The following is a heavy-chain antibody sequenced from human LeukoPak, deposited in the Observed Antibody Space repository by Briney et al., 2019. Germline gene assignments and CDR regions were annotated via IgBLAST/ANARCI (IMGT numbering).Heavy chain of an antibody. CDR2: IYHGGST. J-gene: IGHJ4*02. V-gene: IGHV4-38-2*01. Sequence: PGGSLRLSCAASGFTVSSNYMSWVRQAPGKGLEWVGSIYHGGSTYYNPSLKSRVTISVHTSKNQFSLNLSSVTAADTAVYYCATFRVATDFDYWGQGTVVTVSS. CDR3: ATFRVATDFDY. D-gene: IGHD2-15*01. CDR1: GFTVSSNY.